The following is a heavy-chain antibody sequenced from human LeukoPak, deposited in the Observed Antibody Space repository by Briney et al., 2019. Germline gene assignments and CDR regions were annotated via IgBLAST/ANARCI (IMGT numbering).Heavy chain of an antibody. D-gene: IGHD3-3*01. V-gene: IGHV3-23*01. CDR1: GFTFSSYG. J-gene: IGHJ6*03. CDR3: AKAYTIFGVVIFQYHYMDV. Sequence: GGSLRLSCAASGFTFSSYGMSWVRQAPGKGLEWVSAISGSGGSTYYADSVKGRFTISRDNSKNTLYLQMNSLRGEDTAVYYCAKAYTIFGVVIFQYHYMDVWGKGTTVTVSS. CDR2: ISGSGGST.